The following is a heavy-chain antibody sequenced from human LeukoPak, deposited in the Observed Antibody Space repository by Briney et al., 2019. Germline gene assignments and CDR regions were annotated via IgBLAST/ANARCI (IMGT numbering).Heavy chain of an antibody. Sequence: SETLSLTCAVYGGSFSGYYWSWIRQPPGKGLEWIGEINHSGSTNYNPSLKSRVTISVDTSKNQFSLKLSSVTAADTAVYYCASRRKGGSHAYWGQGTLVTVSS. D-gene: IGHD1-26*01. CDR1: GGSFSGYY. CDR3: ASRRKGGSHAY. CDR2: INHSGST. V-gene: IGHV4-34*01. J-gene: IGHJ4*02.